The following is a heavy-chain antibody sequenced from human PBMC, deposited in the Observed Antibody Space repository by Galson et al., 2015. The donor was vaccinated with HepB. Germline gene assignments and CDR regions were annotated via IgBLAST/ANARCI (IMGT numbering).Heavy chain of an antibody. Sequence: SLRLSCAASGFTFSSYAMSWVRQAPGKGLEWVSAISGSGGSTYYADSVKGRFTISRDNSKNTLFLQMNSLRAEDTAVYYCAKRLHYDSTGYYHRGYFDYWGQGTLVTVSS. J-gene: IGHJ4*02. V-gene: IGHV3-23*01. CDR1: GFTFSSYA. CDR2: ISGSGGST. D-gene: IGHD3-22*01. CDR3: AKRLHYDSTGYYHRGYFDY.